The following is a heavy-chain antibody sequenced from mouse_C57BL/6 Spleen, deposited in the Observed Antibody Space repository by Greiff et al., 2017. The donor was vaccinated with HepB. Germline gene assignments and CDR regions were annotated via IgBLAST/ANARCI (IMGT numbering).Heavy chain of an antibody. CDR1: GFNIKDYY. J-gene: IGHJ2*01. V-gene: IGHV14-2*01. CDR3: ARSRLRTAYDFDY. CDR2: IDPEDGDT. D-gene: IGHD2-4*01. Sequence: VQLQQSGAELVKPGASVKLSCTASGFNIKDYYMHWVKQRTEQGLEWIGRIDPEDGDTKYAPKFQGKATITADTSSNTAYLQLSSLTSEDTAVYYCARSRLRTAYDFDYWGQGTTLTVSS.